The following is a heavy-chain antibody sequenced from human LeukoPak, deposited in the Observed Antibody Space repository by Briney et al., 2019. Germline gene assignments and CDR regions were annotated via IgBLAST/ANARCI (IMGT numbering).Heavy chain of an antibody. Sequence: ASVKVSCKASGYTFTSYGISWVRQAPGQGLEWMGWISAYNGNTNYARKLQGRVTMTTDTSTSTAYMELSSLRSEDTAVYYCARDDSESDSSGYPLDYWGRGTLVTVSS. V-gene: IGHV1-18*01. CDR2: ISAYNGNT. J-gene: IGHJ4*02. D-gene: IGHD3-22*01. CDR3: ARDDSESDSSGYPLDY. CDR1: GYTFTSYG.